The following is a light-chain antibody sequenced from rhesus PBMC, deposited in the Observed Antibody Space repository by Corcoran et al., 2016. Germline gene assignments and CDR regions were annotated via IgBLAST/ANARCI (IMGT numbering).Light chain of an antibody. CDR2: KAS. Sequence: DIQMTQSPSSLSASLGDTVTITCRASPSISSWLAWYQQKPGKAPKLLIYKASSLQSGVPSRFNGSGSGTDFTLTIRSLQSEDFATYYCQQYSSSPFTFGHGTKLDIK. V-gene: IGKV1-22*01. CDR1: PSISSW. CDR3: QQYSSSPFT. J-gene: IGKJ3*01.